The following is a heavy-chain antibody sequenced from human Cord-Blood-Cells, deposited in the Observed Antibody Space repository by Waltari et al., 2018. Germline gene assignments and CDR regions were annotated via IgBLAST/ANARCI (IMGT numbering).Heavy chain of an antibody. J-gene: IGHJ6*03. CDR1: GFPFSSYA. V-gene: IGHV3-23*01. CDR2: ISGSGGST. CDR3: AKDPLTGEAYYYYMDV. Sequence: DVQLFVSGGGLVQPGGSLRLSCPASGFPFSSYAMSWVLQAPGKGLEWVSGISGSGGSTYYADSVKGRLTISRENSKNTLYLQMNSLRAEDTAVYYCAKDPLTGEAYYYYMDVWGKGTTVTVSS. D-gene: IGHD7-27*01.